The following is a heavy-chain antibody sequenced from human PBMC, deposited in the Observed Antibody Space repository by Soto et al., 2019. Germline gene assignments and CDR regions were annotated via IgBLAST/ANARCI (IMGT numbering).Heavy chain of an antibody. J-gene: IGHJ5*02. D-gene: IGHD1-26*01. CDR3: AKNQGVELVPLATVDWFDP. V-gene: IGHV3-23*01. CDR2: ISGSGFKK. Sequence: VSLRLSCAASGFIFETFCMSWDRQAPGKGLEWISSISGSGFKKYYADSVKGRFTISRDNSKSTVYLELNNLSAEDTAVYHCAKNQGVELVPLATVDWFDPWGQGSVVTVSS. CDR1: GFIFETFC.